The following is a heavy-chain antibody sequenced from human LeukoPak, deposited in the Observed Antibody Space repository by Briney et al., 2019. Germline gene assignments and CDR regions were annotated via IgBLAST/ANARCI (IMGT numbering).Heavy chain of an antibody. D-gene: IGHD2-21*02. V-gene: IGHV3-23*01. Sequence: GGSLRLSCAASGFTFSSYAMSWVRQAPGKGLEWVSAVGSSGVRAYYADSVKGRFTISRDNSKNTLYLQMNSLRAEDTAVYYCAKRVVVTASEYYFDYWGQGTLVTVSS. CDR2: VGSSGVRA. CDR3: AKRVVVTASEYYFDY. J-gene: IGHJ4*02. CDR1: GFTFSSYA.